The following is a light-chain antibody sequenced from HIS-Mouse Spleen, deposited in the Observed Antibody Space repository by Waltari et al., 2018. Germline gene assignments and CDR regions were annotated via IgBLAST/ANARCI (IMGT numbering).Light chain of an antibody. Sequence: EIVLTQSPGTLSLSPGERATLSCRASQSVSSSYLAWYQQKPGQAPRLLIYGASSRATGIPDRFSGSGSGTDFTLTISRLEPEDFAVYYCQQYNSYSKLTFGGGTKVEIK. CDR1: QSVSSSY. CDR3: QQYNSYSKLT. CDR2: GAS. J-gene: IGKJ4*01. V-gene: IGKV3-20*01.